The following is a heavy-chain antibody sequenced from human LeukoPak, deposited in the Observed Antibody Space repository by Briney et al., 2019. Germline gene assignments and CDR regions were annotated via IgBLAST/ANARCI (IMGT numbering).Heavy chain of an antibody. CDR3: ARVRVLFGDFNY. CDR2: IYYSGNS. D-gene: IGHD3-10*02. Sequence: SQTLSLTCFVSGVSISGDDYYWRWVRQPPGGGLEWIGYIYYSGNSYYNPSLKSPVTISIDTSKNQFSLKLSSVTAADTAVYYCARVRVLFGDFNYWGQGILVTVSS. V-gene: IGHV4-30-4*08. J-gene: IGHJ4*02. CDR1: GVSISGDDYY.